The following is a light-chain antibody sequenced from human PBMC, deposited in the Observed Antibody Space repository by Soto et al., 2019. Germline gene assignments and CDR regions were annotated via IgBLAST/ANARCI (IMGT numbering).Light chain of an antibody. J-gene: IGLJ1*01. V-gene: IGLV2-23*01. CDR1: SSDVGNYDL. Sequence: QSALTQPASVSGSPGQSITISCTGTSSDVGNYDLVSWYQHHPGEAPKLLIYEATRRPSGVPNRFSGSKSGNTASLTISGLRAEDEAYYYCCSYAGSYTHVFGTGTKVTVL. CDR2: EAT. CDR3: CSYAGSYTHV.